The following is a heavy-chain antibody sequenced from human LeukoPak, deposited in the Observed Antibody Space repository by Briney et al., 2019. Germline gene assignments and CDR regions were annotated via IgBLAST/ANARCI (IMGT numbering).Heavy chain of an antibody. CDR2: IYYSGST. CDR3: ARLVGATILADY. V-gene: IGHV4-39*01. CDR1: GGSISSSSYY. Sequence: PSETLSLTCTVSGGSISSSSYYWGWIRQPPGKGLEWIGSIYYSGSTCYNPSLKSRVTISVDTSKNQFSLKLSSVTAADTAVYYCARLVGATILADYWGQGTLVTVSS. J-gene: IGHJ4*02. D-gene: IGHD1-26*01.